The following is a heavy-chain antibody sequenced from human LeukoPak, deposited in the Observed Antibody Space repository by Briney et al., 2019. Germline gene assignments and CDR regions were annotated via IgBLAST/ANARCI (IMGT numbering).Heavy chain of an antibody. J-gene: IGHJ4*02. CDR2: ISSSSSYI. V-gene: IGHV3-21*01. CDR1: AFTFSSYT. D-gene: IGHD4-17*01. Sequence: PVGSLRLSCAASAFTFSSYTMNWVRQAPGKGLEWVSSISSSSSYIYYADSVKGRFTISRDNAKNSLYLQMNSLRAEDTAVYYCARDPDGAVGYRGQGTLVTVSS. CDR3: ARDPDGAVGY.